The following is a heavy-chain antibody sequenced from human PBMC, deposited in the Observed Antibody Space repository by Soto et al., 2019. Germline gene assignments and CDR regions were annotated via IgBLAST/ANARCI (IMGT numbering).Heavy chain of an antibody. V-gene: IGHV3-49*03. D-gene: IGHD6-13*01. J-gene: IGHJ5*02. CDR3: TRDIRYSSRFNLYVNCFDP. CDR2: IRSKAYGGTT. Sequence: PVGSLRLSCTASGLNCGDYAMSWFRQAPGKGLEWVGFIRSKAYGGTTEYAASVKGRFTISRDDSKSIAYLQMNSLKTEDTAVYYCTRDIRYSSRFNLYVNCFDPWGQGTLVTVSS. CDR1: GLNCGDYA.